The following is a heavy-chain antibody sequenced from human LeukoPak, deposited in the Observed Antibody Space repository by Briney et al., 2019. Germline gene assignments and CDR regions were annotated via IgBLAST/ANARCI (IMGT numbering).Heavy chain of an antibody. D-gene: IGHD4-17*01. CDR3: ARGRNHGDYVY. Sequence: SETLSLTCTVSGYSISSGYYWGWIRQPPGKGLEWIGSIYHSGSTYYNPSLKSRVTISVDTSKNQFSLKLSSVTAADTAVYYCARGRNHGDYVYWGQGTLVTVSS. CDR1: GYSISSGYY. J-gene: IGHJ4*02. V-gene: IGHV4-38-2*02. CDR2: IYHSGST.